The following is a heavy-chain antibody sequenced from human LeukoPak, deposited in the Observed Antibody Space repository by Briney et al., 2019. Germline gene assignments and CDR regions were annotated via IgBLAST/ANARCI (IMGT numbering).Heavy chain of an antibody. CDR3: ARDARYCGGDCYSDY. V-gene: IGHV3-7*01. CDR1: GGSITSDY. Sequence: ETLSLTCTVSGGSITSDYWSWVRQAPGKGLEWVANIKQDGSEKYYVDSVKGRFTISRDNAKNSLYLQMNSLRAEDTAVYYCARDARYCGGDCYSDYWGQGTLVTVSS. CDR2: IKQDGSEK. D-gene: IGHD2-21*02. J-gene: IGHJ4*02.